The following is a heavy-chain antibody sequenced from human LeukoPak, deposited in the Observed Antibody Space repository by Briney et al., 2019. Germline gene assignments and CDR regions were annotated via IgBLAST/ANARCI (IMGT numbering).Heavy chain of an antibody. J-gene: IGHJ4*02. CDR3: ARDSSGWSKNY. Sequence: PGGSLRLSCAASGFSFSTDAMTWVRQAPGKGLQWVSAISGSGGDTYYDDSVKGRFTISRDNSKNMMYLQMNSLRAEDTAVYYCARDSSGWSKNYWGQGTLVTVSS. CDR1: GFSFSTDA. V-gene: IGHV3-23*01. D-gene: IGHD6-19*01. CDR2: ISGSGGDT.